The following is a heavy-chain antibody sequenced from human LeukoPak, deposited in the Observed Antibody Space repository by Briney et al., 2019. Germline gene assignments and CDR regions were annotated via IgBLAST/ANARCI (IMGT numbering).Heavy chain of an antibody. J-gene: IGHJ4*02. CDR2: ISAYNGNT. D-gene: IGHD1-1*01. CDR1: GYTFTSYG. Sequence: APVKVSCKASGYTFTSYGISWVRQAPGQGLEWMGWISAYNGNTNYAQKLQGRVTMTTDTSTSTAYMELRSLRSDDTAVYYCARGQYNRPHGYTAYDYWGQGTLVTVSS. V-gene: IGHV1-18*01. CDR3: ARGQYNRPHGYTAYDY.